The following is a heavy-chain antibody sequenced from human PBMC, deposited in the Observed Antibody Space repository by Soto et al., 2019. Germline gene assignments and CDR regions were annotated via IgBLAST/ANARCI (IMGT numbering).Heavy chain of an antibody. CDR1: GFSLSTSGVG. J-gene: IGHJ4*02. D-gene: IGHD3-10*01. CDR3: AHRMVRGVITPPFFDY. CDR2: IYWDDDK. V-gene: IGHV2-5*02. Sequence: SGPTLVNPTQTLTLTCTFSGFSLSTSGVGVGWIRQPPGKALEWLALIYWDDDKRYSPSLKSRLTITKDTSKNQVVLTMTNMDPVDTTTYYCAHRMVRGVITPPFFDYWGQGTLVTVSS.